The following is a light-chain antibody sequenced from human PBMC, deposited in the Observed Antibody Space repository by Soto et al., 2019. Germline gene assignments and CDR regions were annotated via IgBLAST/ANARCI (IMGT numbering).Light chain of an antibody. V-gene: IGKV1-5*01. J-gene: IGKJ1*01. CDR1: QNINNW. Sequence: DIPMTQSPSTLSASIGDRVTLSCRASQNINNWIAWYQQKPGKAPKFLIYDASTLESGVPSRFSGSGFGTEFSLTSSILQPDDFGSYYCQHRRTFGQGNKVEMK. CDR2: DAS. CDR3: QHRRT.